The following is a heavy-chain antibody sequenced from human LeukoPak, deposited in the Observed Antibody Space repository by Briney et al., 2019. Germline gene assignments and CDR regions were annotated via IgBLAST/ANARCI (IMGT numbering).Heavy chain of an antibody. J-gene: IGHJ3*02. D-gene: IGHD5-12*01. Sequence: SETLSLTCTVSGDPISSHYWSWIRQPAGKGLEWIGRLYSSESTNFNPSLKSRGTISVDKSKNQFSLKLSSVTAADTAVYYCARDGRDNSGYETGAFDIWGQGTMVIVSS. V-gene: IGHV4-4*07. CDR1: GDPISSHY. CDR2: LYSSEST. CDR3: ARDGRDNSGYETGAFDI.